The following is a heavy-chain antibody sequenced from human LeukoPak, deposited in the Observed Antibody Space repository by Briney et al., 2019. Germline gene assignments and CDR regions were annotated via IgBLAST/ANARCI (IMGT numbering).Heavy chain of an antibody. CDR2: IYYSGTT. CDR3: ARGGAARLHFQN. D-gene: IGHD6-6*01. Sequence: SETLSLTCTVSGGSVNSGNYYWSWIRQPPGKGLEWIGYIYYSGTTNYNPSLQSRVTISVDTSKNQFSLNLNSVTAADTAVYYCARGGAARLHFQNWGQGTLVTVSS. CDR1: GGSVNSGNYY. J-gene: IGHJ1*01. V-gene: IGHV4-61*01.